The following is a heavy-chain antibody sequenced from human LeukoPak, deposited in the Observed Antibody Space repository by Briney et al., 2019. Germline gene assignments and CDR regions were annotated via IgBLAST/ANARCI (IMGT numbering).Heavy chain of an antibody. J-gene: IGHJ4*02. D-gene: IGHD6-19*01. CDR3: ARHIAEWSVAEVAY. CDR1: GFTFSSYW. CDR2: IKQDGSEK. V-gene: IGHV3-7*01. Sequence: PGGSLRLSCAASGFTFSSYWMSWVRQAPGKGLEWVAHIKQDGSEKYYVDSVKGRFTISRDNAKNSLYLQMNSLRAEDTAVYYCARHIAEWSVAEVAYWGQGTLVTVSS.